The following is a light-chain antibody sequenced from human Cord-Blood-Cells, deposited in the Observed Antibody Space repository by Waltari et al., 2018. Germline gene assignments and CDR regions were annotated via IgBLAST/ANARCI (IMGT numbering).Light chain of an antibody. V-gene: IGLV2-23*01. J-gene: IGLJ3*02. CDR1: SSDVGSYKL. Sequence: QSALTQPASVSGSPAQSITISCTGTSSDVGSYKLVSWYQQHPGKAPKLMIYEGSKRPSGVSNRFSGSKSGNTASLTISGLQAEDEADYYCCSYAGSSTWVFGGGTKLTVL. CDR3: CSYAGSSTWV. CDR2: EGS.